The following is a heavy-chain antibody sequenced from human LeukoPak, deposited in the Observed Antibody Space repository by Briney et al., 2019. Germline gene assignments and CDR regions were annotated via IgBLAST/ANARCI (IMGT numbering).Heavy chain of an antibody. V-gene: IGHV1-69*13. CDR2: IIPIFGTA. J-gene: IGHJ4*02. CDR1: GGTFSSYA. Sequence: ASVKVSCKASGGTFSSYAISWVRQAPGQGLEWMGGIIPIFGTANYAQKFQGRVTITADESTSTACMELSSLRSEDTAVYYCARVLGDSSGYYYGPGDYWGQGTLVTVSS. CDR3: ARVLGDSSGYYYGPGDY. D-gene: IGHD3-22*01.